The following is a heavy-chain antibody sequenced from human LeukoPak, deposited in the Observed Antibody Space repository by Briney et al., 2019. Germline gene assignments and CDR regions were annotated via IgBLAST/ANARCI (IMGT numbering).Heavy chain of an antibody. D-gene: IGHD3-3*01. Sequence: GGSLRLSCAASGFTVSSNYMSWVRQAPGKGLEWGSVIYSGGSTYYADSVKGRFTISRDNSKNTLYLQMNSLRAEDTAVYYCARDRARDTIDAFDIWGQGTMVTVSS. CDR2: IYSGGST. V-gene: IGHV3-53*01. CDR3: ARDRARDTIDAFDI. CDR1: GFTVSSNY. J-gene: IGHJ3*02.